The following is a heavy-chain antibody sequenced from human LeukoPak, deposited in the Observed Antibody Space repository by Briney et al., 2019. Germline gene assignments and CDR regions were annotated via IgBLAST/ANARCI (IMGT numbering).Heavy chain of an antibody. CDR2: LDPEDGET. Sequence: ASVKVSCKASGYTLTELSMHWVRQAPGKGLEWMGGLDPEDGETIYAQKFQGRVTMTEDTSTDTAYMELSSLRSEDTAVYYCGRVWFGELFPYYFDYWGQGTLVTVSS. CDR1: GYTLTELS. CDR3: GRVWFGELFPYYFDY. D-gene: IGHD3-10*01. V-gene: IGHV1-24*01. J-gene: IGHJ4*02.